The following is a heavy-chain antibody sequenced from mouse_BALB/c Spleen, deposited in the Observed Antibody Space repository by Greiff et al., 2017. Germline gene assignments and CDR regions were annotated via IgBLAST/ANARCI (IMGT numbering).Heavy chain of an antibody. CDR1: GYTFTSYY. Sequence: VQLQQSGAELVKPGASVKLSCKASGYTFTSYYMYWVKQRPGQGLEWIGEINPSNGGTNFNEKFKSKATLTVDKSSSTAYMQLSSLTSEDSAVYYCTRGSYRYFDVWGAGTTVTVSS. V-gene: IGHV1S81*02. CDR2: INPSNGGT. J-gene: IGHJ1*01. CDR3: TRGSYRYFDV. D-gene: IGHD1-1*01.